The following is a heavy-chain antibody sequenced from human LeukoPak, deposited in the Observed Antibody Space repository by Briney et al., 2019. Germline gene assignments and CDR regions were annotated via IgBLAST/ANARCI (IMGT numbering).Heavy chain of an antibody. Sequence: ASVKVSCKASGYTFTSYDINWVRQATGQGLEWMGWMNPNSGNTGYAQKFQGRVTMTRNTSISTAYMELSSLRSEDTAVYYCARDFQGELVYGDYGGYDYWGQGTLVTVSS. J-gene: IGHJ4*02. CDR3: ARDFQGELVYGDYGGYDY. D-gene: IGHD4-17*01. CDR1: GYTFTSYD. CDR2: MNPNSGNT. V-gene: IGHV1-8*01.